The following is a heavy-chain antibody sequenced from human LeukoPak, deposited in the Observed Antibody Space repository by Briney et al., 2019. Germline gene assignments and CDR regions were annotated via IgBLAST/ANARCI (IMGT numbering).Heavy chain of an antibody. Sequence: GESLKISCKGSGYSFTSYWIGWVRQMPGKGLEWMGIIYAGDSDTRYSPSFQGQITISVDKSISTAYLQWSSLQASDTAMYYCARAIGTSQFYFYYGMDVWGQGTTVTVSS. V-gene: IGHV5-51*01. CDR2: IYAGDSDT. CDR3: ARAIGTSQFYFYYGMDV. CDR1: GYSFTSYW. D-gene: IGHD2-2*01. J-gene: IGHJ6*02.